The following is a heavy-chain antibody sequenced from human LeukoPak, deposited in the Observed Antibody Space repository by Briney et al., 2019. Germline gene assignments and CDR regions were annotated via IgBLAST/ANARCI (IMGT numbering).Heavy chain of an antibody. V-gene: IGHV3-23*01. Sequence: PGGSLRLSCAASGFTFRNYAMGWVRQAPGKGLEWVSVISAADGDNTYYADSVKGRFSISRYNSNYTLHLQMNSLRAEDTAVFYCAKFKGHYYYDSSGYCDNWGQGALVTVSS. CDR3: AKFKGHYYYDSSGYCDN. CDR2: ISAADGDNT. D-gene: IGHD3-22*01. J-gene: IGHJ4*02. CDR1: GFTFRNYA.